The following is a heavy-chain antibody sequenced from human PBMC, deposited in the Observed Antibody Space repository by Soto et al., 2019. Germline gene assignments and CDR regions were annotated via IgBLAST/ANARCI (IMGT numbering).Heavy chain of an antibody. V-gene: IGHV3-23*01. CDR1: GFTFSNYA. D-gene: IGHD3-10*01. CDR2: ISGNGGST. CDR3: AREPYGSRIYYSDS. J-gene: IGHJ5*01. Sequence: EAQLLESGGRLAQPGGSLRLSCAASGFTFSNYAMTWVRQAPGKGLEWVSVISGNGGSTNYADSVKGRFAISRDNSKNTMYLQMNSLRAEDTAVYYCAREPYGSRIYYSDSWGQGTLVTVSS.